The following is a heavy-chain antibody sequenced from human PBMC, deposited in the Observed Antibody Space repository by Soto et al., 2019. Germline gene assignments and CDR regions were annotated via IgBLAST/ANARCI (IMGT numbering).Heavy chain of an antibody. Sequence: NPSETLSLTCTVSGGSISSYYWSWIRQPPGKGLEWIGFISYSGSAYYNPSLKSRVTISVDTSKNQFSLNLSFVTAADTAVYYCATMGTPATGLYYFDYWGQGTLVTVSS. CDR2: ISYSGSA. D-gene: IGHD2-15*01. CDR3: ATMGTPATGLYYFDY. V-gene: IGHV4-59*08. CDR1: GGSISSYY. J-gene: IGHJ4*02.